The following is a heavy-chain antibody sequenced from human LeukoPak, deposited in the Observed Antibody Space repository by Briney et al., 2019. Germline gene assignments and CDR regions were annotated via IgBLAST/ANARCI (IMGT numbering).Heavy chain of an antibody. J-gene: IGHJ3*02. Sequence: SETLSLTCTVSGGSISSYYWSWIRQPPGKGLEWIGYIYYSGSTYYNPSLKSRVTISVDTSKNQFSLKLSSVTAADTAVYYCARGGSAVVVITRGDAFDIWGQGTMVTVSS. D-gene: IGHD3-22*01. CDR2: IYYSGST. V-gene: IGHV4-59*12. CDR1: GGSISSYY. CDR3: ARGGSAVVVITRGDAFDI.